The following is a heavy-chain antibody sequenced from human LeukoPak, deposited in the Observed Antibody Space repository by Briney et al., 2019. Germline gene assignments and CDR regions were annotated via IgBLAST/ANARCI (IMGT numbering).Heavy chain of an antibody. CDR1: GGTFSSYA. Sequence: ASVKVSCKASGGTFSSYAISWVRQAPGQGLEWMGIINPSGGSTSYAQKFQGRVTMTRDTSTSTVYMELSSLRSEDTAVYYCARDDWDSGSYPGDYWGQGTLVTVSS. CDR2: INPSGGST. J-gene: IGHJ4*02. CDR3: ARDDWDSGSYPGDY. V-gene: IGHV1-46*01. D-gene: IGHD1-26*01.